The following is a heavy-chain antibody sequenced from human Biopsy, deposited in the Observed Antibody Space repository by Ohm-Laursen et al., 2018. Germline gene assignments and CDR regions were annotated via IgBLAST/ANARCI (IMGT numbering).Heavy chain of an antibody. V-gene: IGHV3-7*01. Sequence: SLRLSCAASGFTFSSYYMSWVRLAPGKGLEWVANINQDGSVKNYVDSVKGRFTISRDNAENSVYLQMSSLRSEDMAVYYCARSLWPEDYWGQGTLVTVSP. CDR3: ARSLWPEDY. J-gene: IGHJ4*02. D-gene: IGHD2-21*01. CDR1: GFTFSSYY. CDR2: INQDGSVK.